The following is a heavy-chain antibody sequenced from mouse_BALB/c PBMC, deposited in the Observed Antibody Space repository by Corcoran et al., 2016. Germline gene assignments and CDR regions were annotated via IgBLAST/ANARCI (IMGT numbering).Heavy chain of an antibody. CDR1: GYTFTNYG. CDR2: INTYTGEP. V-gene: IGHV9-3-1*01. Sequence: QIQLVQSGPELKKPGETVKISCKASGYTFTNYGMNWEKQAPGKGLKWMGWINTYTGEPTYADDFKGRFAFSLETSASTAYLQINNLKNEDTATYFCAREPDAMDYWGQGTSVTVSS. CDR3: AREPDAMDY. J-gene: IGHJ4*01.